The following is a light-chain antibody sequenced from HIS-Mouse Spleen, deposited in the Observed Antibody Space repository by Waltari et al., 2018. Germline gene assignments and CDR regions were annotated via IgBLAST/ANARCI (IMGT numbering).Light chain of an antibody. CDR2: WAS. CDR1: QSVLYSSNNQNY. Sequence: DIVMTQSPDSLAVSLGERATINCKSRQSVLYSSNNQNYLAWYQQKPGQPPKLLIYWASTRESGVPDRFSGSGSGTDFTLTISSLQAEDVAVYYCQQYYSTPLTFGGGTKVEIK. J-gene: IGKJ4*01. V-gene: IGKV4-1*01. CDR3: QQYYSTPLT.